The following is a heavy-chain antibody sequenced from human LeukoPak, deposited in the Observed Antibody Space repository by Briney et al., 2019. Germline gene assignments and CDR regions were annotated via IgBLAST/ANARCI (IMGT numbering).Heavy chain of an antibody. CDR2: FDPEDGET. CDR3: ARGPIGGLRKGFDI. D-gene: IGHD1-26*01. CDR1: GYTLTELS. V-gene: IGHV1-24*01. Sequence: ASVKVSCKVSGYTLTELSMHWVRQAPGKGLEWMGGFDPEDGETIYAQKFQGRVTMTEDTSTDTAYMDLDGLISDDAAVYFCARGPIGGLRKGFDIWGQGTLVTVSS. J-gene: IGHJ4*02.